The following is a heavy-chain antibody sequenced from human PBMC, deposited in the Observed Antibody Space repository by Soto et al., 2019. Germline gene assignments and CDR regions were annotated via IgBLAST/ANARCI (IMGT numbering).Heavy chain of an antibody. V-gene: IGHV5-51*01. Sequence: GESLQISYKGSVYSFTSYWIGWVRQMPGKGLEWMGIIYPGDSDTRYSPSFQGQVTISADKSISTAYLQWSSLKASDTAMDYCARRRNWNGVPEYVMEARGQGNSVTGSS. CDR3: ARRRNWNGVPEYVMEA. D-gene: IGHD1-20*01. CDR1: VYSFTSYW. CDR2: IYPGDSDT. J-gene: IGHJ6*02.